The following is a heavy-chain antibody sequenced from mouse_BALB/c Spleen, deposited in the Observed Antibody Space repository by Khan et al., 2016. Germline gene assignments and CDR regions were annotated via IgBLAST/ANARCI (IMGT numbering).Heavy chain of an antibody. CDR2: INPGSGST. Sequence: QVQLKQSGADLVRPGTSVKVSCKASGYAFTNVLIDWIKQRPGQGLDWIGVINPGSGSTNYNEKFKGKATLTADKSSSTAYMQLSSLTSDDSAVYFCASQDGSSDVGFAYWGQGTLVTVSA. CDR1: GYAFTNVL. J-gene: IGHJ3*01. D-gene: IGHD1-1*01. V-gene: IGHV1-54*01. CDR3: ASQDGSSDVGFAY.